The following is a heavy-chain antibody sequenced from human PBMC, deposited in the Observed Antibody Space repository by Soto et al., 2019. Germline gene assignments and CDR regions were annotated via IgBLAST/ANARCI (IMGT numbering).Heavy chain of an antibody. V-gene: IGHV1-2*02. J-gene: IGHJ6*02. D-gene: IGHD2-2*02. CDR2: INPNSGGT. CDR3: ARYLTEGYCTIHGCYTRPLYDMDV. CDR1: GYTFSGYY. Sequence: ASVKVSCKASGYTFSGYYIHWLRQAPGQGLEWMGWINPNSGGTNYAQKFQGRVTVTRDTPTSTAYMELSRLTSDDTAVYYCARYLTEGYCTIHGCYTRPLYDMDVWGQGTTVTVSS.